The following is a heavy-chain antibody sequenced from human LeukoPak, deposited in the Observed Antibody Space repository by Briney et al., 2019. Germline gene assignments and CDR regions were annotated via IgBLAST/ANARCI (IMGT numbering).Heavy chain of an antibody. CDR3: ARSTYYYDSSGYYPY. Sequence: SVKVSCKASGGTFSSYAISWVRQAPGQGLEWMGRIIPILGIANYAQKFQGRVAITADKSTSTAYMELSSLRSEDTAVYYCARSTYYYDSSGYYPYWGQGTLVTVSS. CDR2: IIPILGIA. CDR1: GGTFSSYA. V-gene: IGHV1-69*04. D-gene: IGHD3-22*01. J-gene: IGHJ4*02.